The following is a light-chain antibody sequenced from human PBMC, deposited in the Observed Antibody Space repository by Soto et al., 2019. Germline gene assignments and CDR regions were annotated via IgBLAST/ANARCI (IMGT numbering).Light chain of an antibody. CDR1: QSISTW. CDR2: KAS. V-gene: IGKV1-5*03. J-gene: IGKJ1*01. CDR3: QQYSSYWT. Sequence: DIQMIQSPSTLPASVGDRVTITCRASQSISTWLAWYQQKPGKAPNLLIYKASYLASGVPSRFSGGGSGTEFTLTISSLQPDDFATYYCQQYSSYWTFGQGTKVEIK.